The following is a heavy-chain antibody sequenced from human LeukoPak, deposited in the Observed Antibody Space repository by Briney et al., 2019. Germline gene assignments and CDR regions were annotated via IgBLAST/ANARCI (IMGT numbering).Heavy chain of an antibody. CDR1: GYTFTSYY. D-gene: IGHD6-19*01. Sequence: ASVKVSCKASGYTFTSYYMHWVRQAPGQGLEWMGIINPSGGSTTYAQKFQGRVTMTRDTSSSTVYMEVSSLRSEDTAVYYCAKDRSSGWYYYYGMDVWGQGTTVTVSS. J-gene: IGHJ6*02. CDR3: AKDRSSGWYYYYGMDV. V-gene: IGHV1-46*01. CDR2: INPSGGST.